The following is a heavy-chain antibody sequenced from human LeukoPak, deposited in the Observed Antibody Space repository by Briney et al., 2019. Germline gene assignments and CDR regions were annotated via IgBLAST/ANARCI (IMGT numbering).Heavy chain of an antibody. V-gene: IGHV4-34*01. CDR3: ARRRIPATITGSKLSSRFDT. CDR2: IDYTGST. D-gene: IGHD5-12*01. CDR1: GESFVGYY. J-gene: IGHJ1*01. Sequence: SETLSLTCAVYGESFVGYYWTWIRQPPGKGLEWIGEIDYTGSTNYNPSLKSRIKMSVDTSKNQFSVNLNSVTAADTAFYYCARRRIPATITGSKLSSRFDTWGQGTLVTVSS.